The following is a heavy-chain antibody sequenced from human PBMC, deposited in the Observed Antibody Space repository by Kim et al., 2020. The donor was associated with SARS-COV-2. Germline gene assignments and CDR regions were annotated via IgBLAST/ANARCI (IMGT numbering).Heavy chain of an antibody. D-gene: IGHD3-9*01. Sequence: GGSLRLSCAASGFTFSSYSMNWVRQAPGKGLEWVSSINSSSSYIYYADSVKGRSTINRDNAKNSLYLQMNRLRSDDTAVYYCAREVHLYYDILTGYGHGGVDDWGEGPLLTVSS. J-gene: IGHJ4*02. CDR2: INSSSSYI. CDR1: GFTFSSYS. V-gene: IGHV3-21*01. CDR3: AREVHLYYDILTGYGHGGVDD.